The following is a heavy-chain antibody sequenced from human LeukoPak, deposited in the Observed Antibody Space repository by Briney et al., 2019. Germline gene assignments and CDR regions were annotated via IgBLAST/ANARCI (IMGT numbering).Heavy chain of an antibody. Sequence: GGSLRLSCVVSGFTFSNAWMGWVRQAPGKGLEWVGHIKSKAAGGTAEYAAPVKGRFTISREDSENTLYLQMNSLETEDTAVYYCTTDLYYYDSSGFPHWGQGTLVTVSS. CDR3: TTDLYYYDSSGFPH. D-gene: IGHD3-22*01. J-gene: IGHJ4*02. CDR1: GFTFSNAW. V-gene: IGHV3-15*01. CDR2: IKSKAAGGTA.